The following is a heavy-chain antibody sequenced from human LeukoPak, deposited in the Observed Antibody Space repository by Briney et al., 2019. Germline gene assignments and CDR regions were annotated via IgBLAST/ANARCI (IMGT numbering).Heavy chain of an antibody. J-gene: IGHJ4*02. CDR1: GFTFAAYI. Sequence: PGGSLRLSCAASGFTFAAYILHWVRQAPGKGLEWVAAVSSDGNTISYADSVKGRCTISRENSKNTLYVQMNSLSAEDTALYYCVREGEHYSDHSACFASWGQGTLVTVSS. V-gene: IGHV3-30-3*01. CDR2: VSSDGNTI. CDR3: VREGEHYSDHSACFAS. D-gene: IGHD3-22*01.